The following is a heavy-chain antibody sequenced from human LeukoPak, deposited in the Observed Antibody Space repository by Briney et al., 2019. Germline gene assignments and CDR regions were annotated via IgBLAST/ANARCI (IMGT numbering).Heavy chain of an antibody. D-gene: IGHD4-17*01. CDR2: INPSGGST. V-gene: IGHV1-46*01. CDR1: GYTFTSYY. J-gene: IGHJ4*02. CDR3: ARDPLYGCPGDY. Sequence: WASVKVSCKASGYTFTSYYMHWVRQAPGQGLEWMGIINPSGGSTSYAQKLQGRVTMTTDTSTSTAYMELRSLRSDDTAVYYCARDPLYGCPGDYWGQGTLVTVSS.